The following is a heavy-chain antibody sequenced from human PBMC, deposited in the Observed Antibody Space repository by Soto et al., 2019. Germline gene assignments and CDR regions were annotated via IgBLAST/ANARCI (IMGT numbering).Heavy chain of an antibody. CDR3: ARVPAAMGSLYYYMDV. J-gene: IGHJ6*03. CDR1: GFTFSDYY. Sequence: GGSLRLSCAASGFTFSDYYMSWIRQAPGKGLEWVSYISSSGSTIYYADSVKGRFTISRDNAKNSLYLQMNSLRAEDTAVYYCARVPAAMGSLYYYMDVWGKGTTVTVSS. CDR2: ISSSGSTI. D-gene: IGHD2-2*01. V-gene: IGHV3-11*01.